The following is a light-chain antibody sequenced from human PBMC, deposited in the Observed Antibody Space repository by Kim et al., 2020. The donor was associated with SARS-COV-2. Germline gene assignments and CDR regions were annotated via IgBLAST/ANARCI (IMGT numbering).Light chain of an antibody. V-gene: IGLV1-44*01. J-gene: IGLJ3*02. CDR3: AAWDDSLNGV. Sequence: PGQRVTISCSGSSSSIGNNTVNCYQQLPGTAPNLLIYSNNQRPSGVPYRFSGSKSGTSASLAISGLQSEDEADYYCAAWDDSLNGVFGGGTQLTVL. CDR2: SNN. CDR1: SSSIGNNT.